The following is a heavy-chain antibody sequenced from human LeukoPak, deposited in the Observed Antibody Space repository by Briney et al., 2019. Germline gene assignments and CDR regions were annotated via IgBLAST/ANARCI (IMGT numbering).Heavy chain of an antibody. CDR3: ARDVAYYDSTGHPIGYMDV. D-gene: IGHD3-22*01. CDR1: GGSFSSGDYY. CDR2: IFYSGST. V-gene: IGHV4-30-4*08. Sequence: SQTLSLTCTVSGGSFSSGDYYWSWIRQPPGTGLEWIGYIFYSGSTYYNTSLKSRVTISVDTSQNQFSLRLSSVTAAATAVYSCARDVAYYDSTGHPIGYMDVWGKGTPVTVSS. J-gene: IGHJ6*03.